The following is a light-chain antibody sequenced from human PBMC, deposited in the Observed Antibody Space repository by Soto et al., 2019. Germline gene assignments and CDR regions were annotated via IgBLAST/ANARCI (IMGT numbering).Light chain of an antibody. CDR2: GAS. CDR1: QSVSSN. CDR3: QQYNNWPPWT. Sequence: IVMTQFPATLSVSPGERATLSCRASQSVSSNLPWYQQKPGQAPSLLIYGASTRATGVPARFSGSGSGTEFTRTISSLQSEDFAVYYCQQYNNWPPWTFGQGTKVEIK. V-gene: IGKV3-15*01. J-gene: IGKJ1*01.